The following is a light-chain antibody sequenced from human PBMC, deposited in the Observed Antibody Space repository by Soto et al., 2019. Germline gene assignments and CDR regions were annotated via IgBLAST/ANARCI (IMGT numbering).Light chain of an antibody. J-gene: IGKJ2*01. CDR1: QSLLHVNGYNY. CDR3: MQALQTPFT. V-gene: IGKV2-28*01. Sequence: DVVMTQSALSLPVTPGEPASISCRSSQSLLHVNGYNYLDWYLQKPGQSPQLLIYLGSNRASGVPDRFSGSGSGTDFTLRISRVEAADVGIYYCMQALQTPFTFGQGTKV. CDR2: LGS.